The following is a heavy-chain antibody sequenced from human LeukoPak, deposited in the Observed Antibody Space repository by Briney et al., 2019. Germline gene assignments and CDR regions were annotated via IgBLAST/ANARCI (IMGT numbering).Heavy chain of an antibody. V-gene: IGHV4-34*01. Sequence: SETLSLTCAVYGGSFSGYYWSWIRQPPGKGLEWIGEINHSGSTNHNPSLKSRVTISVDTSKNQFSLELSSVTAADTAVYYCALGYCSGGSCYSDAFDIWGQGTMVTVSS. CDR2: INHSGST. CDR1: GGSFSGYY. CDR3: ALGYCSGGSCYSDAFDI. J-gene: IGHJ3*02. D-gene: IGHD2-15*01.